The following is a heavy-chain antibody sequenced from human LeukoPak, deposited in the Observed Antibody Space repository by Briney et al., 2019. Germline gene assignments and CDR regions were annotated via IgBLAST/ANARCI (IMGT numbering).Heavy chain of an antibody. CDR2: INHSGST. D-gene: IGHD3-9*01. J-gene: IGHJ3*02. CDR3: ARGFDWFFLNAFDI. V-gene: IGHV4-34*01. Sequence: SETLSLTCAVYGGSFSGYYWSWIRQPPGKGLEWIGEINHSGSTNYNPSLKSRVTISVDTSKNQFSLKLSSVTAADTAVYYCARGFDWFFLNAFDIWGQGTMVTVSS. CDR1: GGSFSGYY.